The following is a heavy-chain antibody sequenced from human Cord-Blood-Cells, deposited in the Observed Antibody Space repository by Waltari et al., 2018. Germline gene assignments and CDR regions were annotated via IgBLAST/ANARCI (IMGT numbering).Heavy chain of an antibody. CDR2: ISSSSSTI. CDR3: ARDRGGAFDI. V-gene: IGHV3-48*01. J-gene: IGHJ3*02. D-gene: IGHD3-10*01. CDR1: GCTFSSFS. Sequence: EVQLVESGGGLVQPGGSLSLSCAASGCTFSSFSMTWVRQAPGKGLEWVSYISSSSSTIYYADSVKGRFTISRDNAKNSLYLQMNSLRAEDTAVYYCARDRGGAFDIWGQGTMVTVSS.